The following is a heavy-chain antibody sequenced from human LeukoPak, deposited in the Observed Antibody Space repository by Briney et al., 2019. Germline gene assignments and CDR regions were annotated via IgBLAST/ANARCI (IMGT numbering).Heavy chain of an antibody. CDR3: AGVVGGSAGGYFDF. V-gene: IGHV3-11*04. D-gene: IGHD3-10*01. CDR1: GFTFSDYY. Sequence: GGSLRLSCAASGFTFSDYYMSWIRQAPGKGLEWVSYSSSSGSTIYYADSVKGRFTISRDNAKNSVCLQMNSLRVEDTAFYYCAGVVGGSAGGYFDFWGLGTLVTVSS. CDR2: SSSSGSTI. J-gene: IGHJ4*02.